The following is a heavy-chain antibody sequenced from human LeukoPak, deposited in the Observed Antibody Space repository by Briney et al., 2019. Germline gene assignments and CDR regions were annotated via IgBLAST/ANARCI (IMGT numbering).Heavy chain of an antibody. CDR3: ARAPREWLLGYHFEY. CDR2: IKHDGSEK. Sequence: GGSLRLSCAASGFTFSSYWMSWVRQAPGKGLEWVANIKHDGSEKYYVNSVKGRFAISRDNGKNSLYLQMNSLRVEDMAVYYCARAPREWLLGYHFEYWGQGTLVTVSS. CDR1: GFTFSSYW. V-gene: IGHV3-7*01. D-gene: IGHD3-3*01. J-gene: IGHJ4*02.